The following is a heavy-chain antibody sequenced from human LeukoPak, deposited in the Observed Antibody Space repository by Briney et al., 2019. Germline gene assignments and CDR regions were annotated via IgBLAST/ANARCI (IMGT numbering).Heavy chain of an antibody. V-gene: IGHV3-48*01. Sequence: AGSLRLSCAISSFTFSGFAINWVRQAPGKGPEWVSYISSSGTTVYYADFVKGRFTISRDQRSLYLQMNSLRAEDTAVYYCAKIVDPNGVDYWGQGTLVTVS. CDR3: AKIVDPNGVDY. CDR2: ISSSGTTV. D-gene: IGHD2-21*01. J-gene: IGHJ4*02. CDR1: SFTFSGFA.